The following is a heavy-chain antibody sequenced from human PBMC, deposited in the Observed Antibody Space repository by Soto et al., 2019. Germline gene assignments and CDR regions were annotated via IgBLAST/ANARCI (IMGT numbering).Heavy chain of an antibody. V-gene: IGHV4-39*01. Sequence: SETLSLTCTVSGGSISSSSYYWGWIRQPPGKGLEWIGSIYYSGSTYYNPSLKSRVTISVDTSKNQFSLKLSSVTAAETTVYYCARLGVYCSGGSCYSSLAYFDYWGQGTLVTVSS. CDR3: ARLGVYCSGGSCYSSLAYFDY. J-gene: IGHJ4*02. CDR2: IYYSGST. D-gene: IGHD2-15*01. CDR1: GGSISSSSYY.